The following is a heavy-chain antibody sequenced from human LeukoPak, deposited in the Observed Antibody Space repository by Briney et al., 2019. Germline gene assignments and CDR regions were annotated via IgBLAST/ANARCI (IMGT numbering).Heavy chain of an antibody. J-gene: IGHJ4*02. V-gene: IGHV3-74*01. D-gene: IGHD1-1*01. CDR3: ARDLERGIPKYIFDY. CDR2: INGDGIST. Sequence: PGGSLRLSCAASGFTFNTYFMHWVRQAPGKGLVWVSRINGDGISTTYADSVMGRFTISRDNAKNTLYLQMNSLRDEDTAVYYCARDLERGIPKYIFDYWGQGTLLMVSS. CDR1: GFTFNTYF.